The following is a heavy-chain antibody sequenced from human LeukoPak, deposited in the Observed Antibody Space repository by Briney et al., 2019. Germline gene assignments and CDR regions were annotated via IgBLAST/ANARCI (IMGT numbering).Heavy chain of an antibody. CDR3: ARDQAYSFDY. D-gene: IGHD4-11*01. J-gene: IGHJ4*02. CDR1: GFTFSAYS. CDR2: IGSSSSPI. V-gene: IGHV3-48*01. Sequence: HTGGSLRLSCAASGFTFSAYSMNWLRQAPEKGLEWVSYIGSSSSPIYYADSVKGRFTISRDNAKNSLYLQMDSLRAEDTAVYYCARDQAYSFDYWGQGTLVTVSS.